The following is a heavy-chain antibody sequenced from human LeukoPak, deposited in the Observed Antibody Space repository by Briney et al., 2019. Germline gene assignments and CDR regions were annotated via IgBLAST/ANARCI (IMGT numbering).Heavy chain of an antibody. Sequence: GGSLRLSCAASGFTVSSNYMSWVRQAPGKGLEWVSVVYSGGSTYYADSVKGRFTISRDNSKNTLYLQMNSLRAEDTAVYYCARDYYDSSGAGSLWGQGTLVTVSS. CDR1: GFTVSSNY. V-gene: IGHV3-66*02. CDR2: VYSGGST. CDR3: ARDYYDSSGAGSL. J-gene: IGHJ4*01. D-gene: IGHD3-22*01.